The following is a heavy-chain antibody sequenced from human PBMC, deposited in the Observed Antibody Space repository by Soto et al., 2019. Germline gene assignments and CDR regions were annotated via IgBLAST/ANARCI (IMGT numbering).Heavy chain of an antibody. CDR2: IYYSGSP. CDR3: ASRFWSGYYRDY. J-gene: IGHJ4*02. V-gene: IGHV4-31*03. D-gene: IGHD3-3*01. CDR1: GGSISSGGYY. Sequence: QVQLQESGPGLVKPSQTLSLTCTVSGGSISSGGYYWIWIRQHPGKGLEWIGYIYYSGSPYYNPSLKSRVTISVDTSKNQFALKLSSVTAADTAVYYCASRFWSGYYRDYWGQGTLVTVSS.